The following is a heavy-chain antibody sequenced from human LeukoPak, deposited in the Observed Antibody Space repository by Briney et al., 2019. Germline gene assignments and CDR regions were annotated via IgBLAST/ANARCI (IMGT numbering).Heavy chain of an antibody. CDR3: ARGLRYSSSWYYHLQGTLTYYFDY. CDR2: INHSGST. Sequence: PGGSLRLSCAASGFIFSSYWMSWVRQPPGKGLEWIGEINHSGSTNYNPSLKSRVTISVDTSKNQFSLKLSSVTAADTAVYYCARGLRYSSSWYYHLQGTLTYYFDYWGQGTLVTVSS. J-gene: IGHJ4*02. D-gene: IGHD6-13*01. CDR1: GFIFSSYW. V-gene: IGHV4-34*01.